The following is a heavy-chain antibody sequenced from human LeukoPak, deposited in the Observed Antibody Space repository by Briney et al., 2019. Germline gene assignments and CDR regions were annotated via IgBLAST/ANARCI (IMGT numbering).Heavy chain of an antibody. V-gene: IGHV4-61*02. D-gene: IGHD3-9*01. Sequence: PSETLSLTCTVSGDSISSGCYYWSWIRQPAGKGLEWIGRIYGSGRTNYNLSLKSRVTISVDTSKNQFSLRLSSVTAADTAVYYCARGEEYFDWFRNQYYFDYWGQGTLVTVSS. CDR2: IYGSGRT. CDR1: GDSISSGCYY. J-gene: IGHJ4*02. CDR3: ARGEEYFDWFRNQYYFDY.